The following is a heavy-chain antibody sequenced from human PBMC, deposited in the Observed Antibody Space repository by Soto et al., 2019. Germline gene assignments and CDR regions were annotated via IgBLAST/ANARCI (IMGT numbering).Heavy chain of an antibody. V-gene: IGHV1-18*01. CDR2: ISAYNGNT. CDR3: ARDRGYCSGGSCWWEVDY. J-gene: IGHJ4*02. CDR1: GYTFTSYG. Sequence: ASVKVSCKASGYTFTSYGISWVRQAPGQGLEWMGWISAYNGNTNYAQKLQGRVTMTTDTSTSTAYMELRSLRSDDTAVYYCARDRGYCSGGSCWWEVDYWGQGTLVTVSS. D-gene: IGHD2-15*01.